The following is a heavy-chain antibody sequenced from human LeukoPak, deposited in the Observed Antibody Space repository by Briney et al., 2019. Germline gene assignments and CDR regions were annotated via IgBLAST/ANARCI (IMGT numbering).Heavy chain of an antibody. Sequence: PSETLSLTCTVSGGSISSGSYYWSWIRQPAGKGLEWIAYIYYSGSTNYNPSLKSRVTISVDTSKNQISLKLSSVTAADTAVYYCARDPLGGYWFDPWGQGTLVTVSS. V-gene: IGHV4-61*10. CDR2: IYYSGST. J-gene: IGHJ5*02. D-gene: IGHD5-12*01. CDR3: ARDPLGGYWFDP. CDR1: GGSISSGSYY.